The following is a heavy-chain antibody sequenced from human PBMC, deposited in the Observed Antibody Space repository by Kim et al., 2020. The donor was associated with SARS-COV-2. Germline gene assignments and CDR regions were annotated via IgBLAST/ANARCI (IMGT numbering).Heavy chain of an antibody. CDR3: ARWALAYYYGMDV. V-gene: IGHV4-34*01. J-gene: IGHJ6*02. Sequence: HPSLKSRGTISVDTSKNQFSLKRSSVTGADTAVYYCARWALAYYYGMDVWGQGTTVTVSS. D-gene: IGHD1-26*01.